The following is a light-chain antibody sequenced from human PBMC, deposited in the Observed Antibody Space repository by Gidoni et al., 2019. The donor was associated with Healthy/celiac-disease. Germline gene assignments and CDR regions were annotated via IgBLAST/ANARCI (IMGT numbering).Light chain of an antibody. V-gene: IGLV4-69*01. J-gene: IGLJ3*02. CDR1: SGHSSYV. Sequence: QLVLTQSPSASASLGASVKLTCTLSSGHSSYVIAWHQQQQEKGPRFLMRLNSDGSHFKGDGIPDRFSGSSSGAERYLTISSLQSDDEADYYCQTWGTGIRVFGGGTKVTVL. CDR3: QTWGTGIRV. CDR2: LNSDGSH.